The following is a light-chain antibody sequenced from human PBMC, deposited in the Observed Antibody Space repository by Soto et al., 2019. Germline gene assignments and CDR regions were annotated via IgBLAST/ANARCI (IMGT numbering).Light chain of an antibody. Sequence: QSALTQPASVSGSPGQSITISCTGTSSDVGIYNYVSWYQQHPGKAPKLMIYEVSNRPSGVSNRFSGSKSGNTASLTISGLQDEDEADYYCNSYTTSSTLVFGGGTKLTVL. CDR3: NSYTTSSTLV. V-gene: IGLV2-14*01. J-gene: IGLJ3*02. CDR2: EVS. CDR1: SSDVGIYNY.